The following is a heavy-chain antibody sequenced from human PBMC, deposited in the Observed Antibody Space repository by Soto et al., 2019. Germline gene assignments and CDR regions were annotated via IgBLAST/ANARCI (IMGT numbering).Heavy chain of an antibody. V-gene: IGHV3-23*01. CDR2: ISGSGGSI. Sequence: GGSLRLSCAASGFTFSNYAMNWVRQAPGKGLEWVSGISGSGGSIYYADSVKGRFTISRDNAKNTLYLQMNSLRVEDTAVYYGASDLSGREDVWGQGTTVNVYS. J-gene: IGHJ6*01. CDR1: GFTFSNYA. CDR3: ASDLSGREDV. D-gene: IGHD3-10*01.